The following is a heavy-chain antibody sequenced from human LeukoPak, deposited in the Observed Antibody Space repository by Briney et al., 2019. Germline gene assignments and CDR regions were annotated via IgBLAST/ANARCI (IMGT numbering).Heavy chain of an antibody. CDR3: ARDRSPYYGPEGINYYYYYMDV. CDR2: IYTSGST. J-gene: IGHJ6*03. V-gene: IGHV4-61*02. CDR1: GGSISSGSYY. Sequence: SETLSLTCTVSGGSISSGSYYWSWIRQPAGKGLEWIGRIYTSGSTNYNPSLKSRVTISVDTSKNQFSLKLSSVTAADTAVYYCARDRSPYYGPEGINYYYYYMDVWGKGTTVTISS. D-gene: IGHD3-10*01.